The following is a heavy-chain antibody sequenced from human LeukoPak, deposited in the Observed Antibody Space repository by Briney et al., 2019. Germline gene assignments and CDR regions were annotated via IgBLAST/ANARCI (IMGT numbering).Heavy chain of an antibody. V-gene: IGHV3-53*01. Sequence: GGSLRLSCAASGFTVSSNYMSWVRQAPGKGLEWVSVIYSGGSTYYADSVKGRFTISRDNSKNTLYLQMNSLRAADTAVYYCVTTGWPYYFEFWGQGTLVTVSS. CDR1: GFTVSSNY. D-gene: IGHD3-9*01. J-gene: IGHJ4*02. CDR3: VTTGWPYYFEF. CDR2: IYSGGST.